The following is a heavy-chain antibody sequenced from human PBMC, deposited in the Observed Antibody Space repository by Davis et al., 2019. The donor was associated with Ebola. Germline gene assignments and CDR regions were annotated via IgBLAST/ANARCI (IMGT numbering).Heavy chain of an antibody. Sequence: GESLKISCAASGFTFSNAWMSWVRQAPGKGLEWVGRIKNKADGGTTDYTAPVKGRFTISRDDSKNTLYLQMNSLKTEDTAVYYCTTGLWFGGVGNVYVDYWGQGTLVTVSS. CDR1: GFTFSNAW. CDR2: IKNKADGGTT. V-gene: IGHV3-15*01. CDR3: TTGLWFGGVGNVYVDY. D-gene: IGHD3-10*01. J-gene: IGHJ4*02.